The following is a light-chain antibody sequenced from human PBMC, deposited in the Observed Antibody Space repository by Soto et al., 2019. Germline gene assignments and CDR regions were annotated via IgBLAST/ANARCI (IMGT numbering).Light chain of an antibody. CDR1: QTISSW. CDR2: KAS. V-gene: IGKV1-5*03. CDR3: QHYNSYSEA. Sequence: DIQMTQSPSTLSASVGDTVTINCRASQTISSWLAWYQQKPGKAPKLLIYKASTLKSGVPSRFSGSGSGTEFTLTISSLQPDDFATYYRQHYNSYSEAFGQGTKVDIK. J-gene: IGKJ1*01.